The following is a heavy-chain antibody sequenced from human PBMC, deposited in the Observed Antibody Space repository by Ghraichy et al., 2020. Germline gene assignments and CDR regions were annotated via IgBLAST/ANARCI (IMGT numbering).Heavy chain of an antibody. CDR3: ARDPDLPYYFDY. Sequence: LSLTCAASGFTFNNYWMSWVRQAPGKGLEWVANIKQDGNEKYYVDSVKGRFTISRDNAKNSLYLQMNSLRAEDTAVYYCARDPDLPYYFDYWGQGTLVTVSS. V-gene: IGHV3-7*01. D-gene: IGHD1-14*01. CDR1: GFTFNNYW. CDR2: IKQDGNEK. J-gene: IGHJ4*02.